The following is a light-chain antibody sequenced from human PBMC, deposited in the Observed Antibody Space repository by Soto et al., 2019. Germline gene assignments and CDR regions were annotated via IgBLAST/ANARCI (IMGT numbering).Light chain of an antibody. Sequence: EIVLTQSPGTLSLSPAERATLSCRASQSVSSSFLAWYQQKPGQAPRLLIYGASSRATGIPDRFSGSGSGTDFTLTISRLEPEDFAVYYCQQCDSSSWTFGQGTKVEIK. CDR1: QSVSSSF. J-gene: IGKJ1*01. CDR3: QQCDSSSWT. CDR2: GAS. V-gene: IGKV3-20*01.